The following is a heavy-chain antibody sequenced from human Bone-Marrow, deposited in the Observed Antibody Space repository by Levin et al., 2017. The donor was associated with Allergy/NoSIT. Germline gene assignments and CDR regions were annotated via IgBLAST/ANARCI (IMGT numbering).Heavy chain of an antibody. CDR2: IIPIFGTA. D-gene: IGHD3-9*01. J-gene: IGHJ4*02. CDR3: ARDDILTGYFDY. Sequence: ASVKVSCKASGGTFSSYAISWVRQAPGQGLEWMGGIIPIFGTANYAQKFQGRVTITADESTSTAYMELSSLRSEDTAVYYCARDDILTGYFDYWGQGTLVTVSS. CDR1: GGTFSSYA. V-gene: IGHV1-69*13.